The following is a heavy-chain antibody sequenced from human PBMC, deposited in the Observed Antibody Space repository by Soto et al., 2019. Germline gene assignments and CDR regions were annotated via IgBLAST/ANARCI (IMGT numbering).Heavy chain of an antibody. CDR1: GGSISSGDYY. CDR3: ARQTYYYGSGSYFLMRWFDP. Sequence: QLQLQESGPGLVKPSQTLSLTCTVSGGSISSGDYYWSWIRQPPGKGLEWIGYIYYSGSPYYNPSLKSRVTASVVTDKDHFSLKLSSVSAADTAVYYCARQTYYYGSGSYFLMRWFDPWGQGTLVTVSS. CDR2: IYYSGSP. J-gene: IGHJ5*02. V-gene: IGHV4-30-4*01. D-gene: IGHD3-10*01.